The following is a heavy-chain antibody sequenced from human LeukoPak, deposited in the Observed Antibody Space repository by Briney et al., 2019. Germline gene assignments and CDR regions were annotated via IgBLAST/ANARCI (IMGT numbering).Heavy chain of an antibody. J-gene: IGHJ5*02. D-gene: IGHD4-17*01. Sequence: ASAKVSCNASGGTFISYASSWVRRAPGQGLEGMGGIIPIFGTANYAQKFQGRVTITTDESTSTAYMELSSLRSEDTAVYYCARRRNGDYDDNWFDPWGQGTLVTVSS. V-gene: IGHV1-69*05. CDR2: IIPIFGTA. CDR3: ARRRNGDYDDNWFDP. CDR1: GGTFISYA.